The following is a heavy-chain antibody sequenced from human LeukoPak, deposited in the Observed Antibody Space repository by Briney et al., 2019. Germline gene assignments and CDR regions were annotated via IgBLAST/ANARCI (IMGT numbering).Heavy chain of an antibody. CDR2: ISSSSSYI. CDR3: ARDTMVRGVIISYYYGMDV. Sequence: PGGTMRISCAASGFIFSSYSMNWVRQAPGKGLEWVSSISSSSSYIYYADSVKGRFTISRDNAKNSLYLQMNSLRAEDTAVYYCARDTMVRGVIISYYYGMDVWGKGTTVTVSS. CDR1: GFIFSSYS. V-gene: IGHV3-21*01. J-gene: IGHJ6*04. D-gene: IGHD3-10*01.